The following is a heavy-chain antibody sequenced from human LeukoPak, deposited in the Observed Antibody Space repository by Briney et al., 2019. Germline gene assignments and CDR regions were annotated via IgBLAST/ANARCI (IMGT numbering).Heavy chain of an antibody. CDR3: AGVPDSTGWYLDY. Sequence: PGGSLRLSCAASGFTVSSNYTTWVRQAPGKGLEWVSVIHSGGTTNYADSVKGRFTISRDNSKNTLYLQMNNLRAEDTAVYYCAGVPDSTGWYLDYWGQGTLVTVSS. V-gene: IGHV3-53*01. CDR1: GFTVSSNY. J-gene: IGHJ4*02. D-gene: IGHD6-19*01. CDR2: IHSGGTT.